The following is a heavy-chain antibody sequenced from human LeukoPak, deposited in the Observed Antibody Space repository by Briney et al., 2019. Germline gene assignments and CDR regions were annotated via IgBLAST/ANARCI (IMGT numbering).Heavy chain of an antibody. CDR1: GFTFSSYA. CDR2: SSGSGGST. CDR3: AKEANLAGYFDY. J-gene: IGHJ4*02. V-gene: IGHV3-23*01. D-gene: IGHD3-10*01. Sequence: GGSLSLSCAASGFTFSSYAMRWVRQPPGKELEWTSSSSGSGGSTNSADSMKGRFAIYRYNTKNTLYLQMNSLRAEDTAVYYCAKEANLAGYFDYWGQGTLVTVSS.